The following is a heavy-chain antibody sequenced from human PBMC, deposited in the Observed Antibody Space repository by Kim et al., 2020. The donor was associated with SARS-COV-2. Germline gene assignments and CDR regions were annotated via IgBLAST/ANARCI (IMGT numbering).Heavy chain of an antibody. CDR1: GFTFSSYS. D-gene: IGHD3-3*01. Sequence: RGSLRLSCAASGFTFSSYSMNWVRQAPGKGLEWVSYISSSSSTIYYADSVKGRFTISRDNAKNSLYLQMNSLRDEDTAVYYCARDSVAEYYDFWSGYYTHRGDYNWFDPWGQGTLVTVSS. J-gene: IGHJ5*02. V-gene: IGHV3-48*02. CDR3: ARDSVAEYYDFWSGYYTHRGDYNWFDP. CDR2: ISSSSSTI.